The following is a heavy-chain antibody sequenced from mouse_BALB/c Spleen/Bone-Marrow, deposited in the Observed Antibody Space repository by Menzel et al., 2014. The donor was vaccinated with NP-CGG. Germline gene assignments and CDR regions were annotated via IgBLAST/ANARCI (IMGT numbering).Heavy chain of an antibody. Sequence: VQLKHSGGGLVQPGGSLKLSCAASGFDFSGFWMGWVRQAPGKGLEWIGEINPNSRTINYTPSLKDRFIISRDNAKNTLYLQMSKVRSEDTALYYCARLGYYGGFAYWGQGTLVTVSA. J-gene: IGHJ3*01. CDR2: INPNSRTI. CDR1: GFDFSGFW. CDR3: ARLGYYGGFAY. V-gene: IGHV4-1*02. D-gene: IGHD2-3*01.